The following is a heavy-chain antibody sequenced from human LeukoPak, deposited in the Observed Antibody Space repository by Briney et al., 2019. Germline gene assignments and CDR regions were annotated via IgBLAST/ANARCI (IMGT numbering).Heavy chain of an antibody. CDR3: ARDGGRDYYDSSGIAEYFQH. J-gene: IGHJ1*01. Sequence: PSETLSLTCTVSGGSISSSSYYWGWIRQPPGKGLEWIGSIYYSGSTYYNPSLKSRVTISVDTSKNQFSLKLSSVTAADTAVYYCARDGGRDYYDSSGIAEYFQHWGQGTLVTVSS. V-gene: IGHV4-39*07. D-gene: IGHD3-22*01. CDR1: GGSISSSSYY. CDR2: IYYSGST.